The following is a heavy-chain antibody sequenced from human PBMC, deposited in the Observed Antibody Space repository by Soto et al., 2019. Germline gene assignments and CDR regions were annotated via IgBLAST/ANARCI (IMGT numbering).Heavy chain of an antibody. Sequence: GGSLRLSCAASGFTFSNYGMHWVRQAPDRGLEWLTYTSYDGSITHFAGSVRGRFTVSRDNSKNTLYLQMSSVRPEDMAVYYCANGRINPPLLPEFEYWGQGALVTVSS. D-gene: IGHD3-10*01. CDR2: TSYDGSIT. CDR1: GFTFSNYG. V-gene: IGHV3-30*18. CDR3: ANGRINPPLLPEFEY. J-gene: IGHJ4*02.